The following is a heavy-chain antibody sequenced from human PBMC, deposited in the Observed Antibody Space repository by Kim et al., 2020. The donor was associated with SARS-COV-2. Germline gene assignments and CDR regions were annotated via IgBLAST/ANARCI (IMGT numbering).Heavy chain of an antibody. CDR3: ARHLTGSSWFDY. V-gene: IGHV4-39*01. J-gene: IGHJ4*02. D-gene: IGHD6-13*01. Sequence: YYNPSLKSRVTLSVETSKNQFSLKMNSVTAADTSVFYCARHLTGSSWFDYWGQGTLVTVSS.